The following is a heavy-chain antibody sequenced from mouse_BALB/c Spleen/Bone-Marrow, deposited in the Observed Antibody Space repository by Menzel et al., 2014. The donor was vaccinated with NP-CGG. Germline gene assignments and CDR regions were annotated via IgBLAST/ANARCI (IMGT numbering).Heavy chain of an antibody. Sequence: EVHLVESGGGLVKPGGSLKLSCAASGFTFSDYYMYWVRQTPEKRLEWFATISDGGSYTYYPDSVKGRFTITRDNAKNSLYLQMSSLKSEDTAMYYCGRAWFAYWGQGTLVTVSA. D-gene: IGHD3-3*01. CDR1: GFTFSDYY. V-gene: IGHV5-4*02. CDR3: GRAWFAY. CDR2: ISDGGSYT. J-gene: IGHJ3*01.